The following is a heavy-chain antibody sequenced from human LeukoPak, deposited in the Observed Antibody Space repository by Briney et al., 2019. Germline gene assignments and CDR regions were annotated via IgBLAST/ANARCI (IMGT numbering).Heavy chain of an antibody. V-gene: IGHV3-23*01. CDR3: AKDMAEVAVAGTDY. D-gene: IGHD6-19*01. Sequence: SGGSLRLSCAASGFTFDDYGMSWVRQAPGKGLEWVSAISGSGGSTYYADSVKGRFTISRDNSKNTLYLQMNSLRAEDTAVYYCAKDMAEVAVAGTDYWGQGTQVTVSS. CDR1: GFTFDDYG. J-gene: IGHJ4*02. CDR2: ISGSGGST.